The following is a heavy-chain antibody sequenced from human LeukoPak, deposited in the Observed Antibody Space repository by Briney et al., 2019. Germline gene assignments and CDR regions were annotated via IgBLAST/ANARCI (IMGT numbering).Heavy chain of an antibody. CDR3: ARGLRGSIHY. Sequence: SETLSLTCAVYGGSFSGYYWSWIRQPPGKGLEWIWEINHSGSTNYNPSLKSRVTISVDTSKNQFSLKLSSVTAADTAVYYCARGLRGSIHYWGQGTLVTVSS. J-gene: IGHJ4*02. V-gene: IGHV4-34*01. CDR2: INHSGST. D-gene: IGHD3-10*01. CDR1: GGSFSGYY.